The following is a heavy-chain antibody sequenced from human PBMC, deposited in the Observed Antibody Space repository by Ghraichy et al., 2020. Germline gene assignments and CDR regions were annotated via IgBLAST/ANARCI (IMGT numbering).Heavy chain of an antibody. CDR1: GYTFTSYD. CDR2: ISAYNGNT. CDR3: AREGGEGGSGGVYYYYYGMDV. Sequence: ASVKVSCKASGYTFTSYDISWVRQAPGQGLEWMGWISAYNGNTNYAQKLQGRVTMTTDTSTSTAYMELRSLRSDDTAVYFCAREGGEGGSGGVYYYYYGMDVWGQGTTVTVSS. J-gene: IGHJ6*02. V-gene: IGHV1-18*01. D-gene: IGHD3-10*01.